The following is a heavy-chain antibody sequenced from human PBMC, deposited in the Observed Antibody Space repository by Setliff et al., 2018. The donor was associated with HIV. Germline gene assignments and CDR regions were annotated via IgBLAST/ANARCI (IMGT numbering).Heavy chain of an antibody. V-gene: IGHV4-34*01. Sequence: TLSLTCAVYGGSLSDSYYNWIRQPPGKGLEWIGQISHSGTTSYNSSLKSRVAMSVDMSKNLFSLTLNSLTAADTAVYYCARHQRLPGLQPPYWYFDLWGRGTLVTVSS. CDR2: ISHSGTT. J-gene: IGHJ2*01. CDR3: ARHQRLPGLQPPYWYFDL. CDR1: GGSLSDSY. D-gene: IGHD6-25*01.